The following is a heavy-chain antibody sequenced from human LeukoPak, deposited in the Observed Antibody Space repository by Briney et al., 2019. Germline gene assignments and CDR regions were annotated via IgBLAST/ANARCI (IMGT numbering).Heavy chain of an antibody. J-gene: IGHJ4*02. CDR2: INPNSGGT. CDR1: GYTXTGYY. D-gene: IGHD4-23*01. Sequence: ASVKVSCKASGYTXTGYYMHWVRQAPGQGLEWMGWINPNSGGTNYAQKFQGRVTMTRDTSITTAYMELSGLRSDDTAVYYCARTQTLDYWGQGTLVTVSS. CDR3: ARTQTLDY. V-gene: IGHV1-2*02.